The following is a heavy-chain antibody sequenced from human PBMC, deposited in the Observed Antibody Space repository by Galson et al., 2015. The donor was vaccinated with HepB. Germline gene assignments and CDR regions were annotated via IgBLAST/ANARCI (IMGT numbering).Heavy chain of an antibody. CDR1: GFTFRDYG. J-gene: IGHJ4*02. CDR2: ISYNGGYT. CDR3: AKGGTTATPWGY. D-gene: IGHD4-11*01. Sequence: SLRLSCAASGFTFRDYGMSWVRQAPGKGLECVSTISYNGGYTDYADSVKGRFTISRDNSKNTLHLEMNSLRPEDTAVYYCAKGGTTATPWGYWGQGILVTVSS. V-gene: IGHV3-23*01.